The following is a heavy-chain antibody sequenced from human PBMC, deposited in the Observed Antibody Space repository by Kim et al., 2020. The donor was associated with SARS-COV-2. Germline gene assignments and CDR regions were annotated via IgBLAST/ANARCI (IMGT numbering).Heavy chain of an antibody. Sequence: GGSLRLSCAASGFTFSDYYMSWIRQAPGKGLEWVSYISSSTSHTNYAESMKGRFTISRDNAKNSLYLQMNSLRAEDTAVYYCARDCRRYTYGANDYWGQGTLVTVSS. CDR3: ARDCRRYTYGANDY. D-gene: IGHD5-18*01. CDR2: ISSSTSHT. J-gene: IGHJ4*02. V-gene: IGHV3-11*06. CDR1: GFTFSDYY.